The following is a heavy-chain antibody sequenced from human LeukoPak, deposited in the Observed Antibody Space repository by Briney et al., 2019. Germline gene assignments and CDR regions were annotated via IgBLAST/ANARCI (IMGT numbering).Heavy chain of an antibody. CDR2: IYYSGST. CDR1: GGSISSYY. V-gene: IGHV4-59*12. Sequence: SETLSLTCTVSGGSISSYYWSWIRQPPGKGLEWIGYIYYSGSTNYNPSLKSRVTISVDTSKNQFSLKLSSVTAADTAVYYCARDEVVPAAMLSSWFDPWGQGTLVTVSS. D-gene: IGHD2-2*01. J-gene: IGHJ5*02. CDR3: ARDEVVPAAMLSSWFDP.